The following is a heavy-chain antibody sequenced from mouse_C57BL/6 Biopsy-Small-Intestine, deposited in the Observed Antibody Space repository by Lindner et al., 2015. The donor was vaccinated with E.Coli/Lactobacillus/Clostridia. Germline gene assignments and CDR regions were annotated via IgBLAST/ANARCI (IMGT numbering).Heavy chain of an antibody. CDR1: GYTFSRYS. CDR3: ARTMTTVTPREWFDP. V-gene: IGHV1-4*01. CDR2: ISGYSGDT. J-gene: IGHJ4*01. D-gene: IGHD2-13*01. Sequence: SVKVSCKTSGYTFSRYSITWVRQAPGQGLEWMGWISGYSGDTRYAQKLQGRVTMTTDTSTNTAYMELRSLRSDDTAVYYCARTMTTVTPREWFDPWGQGTLVIVSS.